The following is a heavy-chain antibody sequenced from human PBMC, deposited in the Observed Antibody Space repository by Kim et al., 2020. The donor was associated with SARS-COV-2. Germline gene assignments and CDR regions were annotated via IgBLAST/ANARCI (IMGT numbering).Heavy chain of an antibody. V-gene: IGHV3-7*04. CDR3: ARGREYYYGMDV. Sequence: YYGDSVKGRFTISRDNAKNSLYLQMNSLRAEDTAVYYCARGREYYYGMDVWGQGTTVTVSS. J-gene: IGHJ6*02.